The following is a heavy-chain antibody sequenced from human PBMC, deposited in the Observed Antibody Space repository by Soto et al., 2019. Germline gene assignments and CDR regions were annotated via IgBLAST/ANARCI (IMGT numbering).Heavy chain of an antibody. D-gene: IGHD2-2*01. CDR1: GFHFGDYA. J-gene: IGHJ6*03. Sequence: GSMILSCTAAGFHFGDYAMSLFPQAPGKGLEWVDFIRSKAYGGTTEYAASVKGRFTISRDDSKSIAYLQMNSLKTEDTAVYYCTREDGLVGYCSSTSCLPHYMDVWGKGTTVTVSS. V-gene: IGHV3-49*03. CDR2: IRSKAYGGTT. CDR3: TREDGLVGYCSSTSCLPHYMDV.